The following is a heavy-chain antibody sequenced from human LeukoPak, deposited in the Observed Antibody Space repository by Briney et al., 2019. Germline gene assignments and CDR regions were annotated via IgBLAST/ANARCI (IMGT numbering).Heavy chain of an antibody. V-gene: IGHV4-59*03. CDR2: KSGAGRD. Sequence: SETLSLTCTVSGVSIRAYYWSWLRQPPGKGLEWIGYKSGAGRDLYNPSLKSRVTISVDASENQFSLSLRSVTAADTAMYYCARTTRVTPDGRTEYFEDWGQGTLVIVSS. CDR1: GVSIRAYY. CDR3: ARTTRVTPDGRTEYFED. J-gene: IGHJ1*01. D-gene: IGHD4-11*01.